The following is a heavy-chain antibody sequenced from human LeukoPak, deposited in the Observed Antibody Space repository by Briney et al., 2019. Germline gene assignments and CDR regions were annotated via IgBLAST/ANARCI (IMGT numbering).Heavy chain of an antibody. CDR2: ISYDGTNK. V-gene: IGHV3-30-3*01. J-gene: IGHJ4*02. CDR3: ARGTDSSGYYNHFDY. Sequence: PGGSLRLSCAASGFSFSSYAMHWVRQAPGKGLEWVAVISYDGTNKYYADSVKGRFTISRDNSKNTLYLQMNSLRAEDTAVYYCARGTDSSGYYNHFDYWGQGTLVIVSS. D-gene: IGHD3-22*01. CDR1: GFSFSSYA.